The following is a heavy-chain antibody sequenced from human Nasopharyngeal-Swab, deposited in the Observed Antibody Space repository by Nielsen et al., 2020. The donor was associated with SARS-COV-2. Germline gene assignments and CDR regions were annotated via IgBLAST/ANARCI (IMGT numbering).Heavy chain of an antibody. D-gene: IGHD2-15*01. CDR3: AKDSGAGFCDGGSCFPTNH. CDR2: MSGNGDNT. Sequence: GESLKISCAASGFTFTSYAMNWVRQAPGKGLEWVSGMSGNGDNTYYADSVKGRFTISRDSSKNTLYLQMNSLRAEDTAVYYCAKDSGAGFCDGGSCFPTNHWGQGTLVTVSS. J-gene: IGHJ5*02. CDR1: GFTFTSYA. V-gene: IGHV3-23*01.